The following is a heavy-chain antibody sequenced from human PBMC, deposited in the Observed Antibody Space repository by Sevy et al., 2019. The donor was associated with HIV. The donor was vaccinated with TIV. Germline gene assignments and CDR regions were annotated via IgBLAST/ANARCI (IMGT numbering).Heavy chain of an antibody. D-gene: IGHD6-13*01. Sequence: GGSLRLSCAASGFTFSSYGMHWVRQAPGKGLEWVAVIWYDGSNKYYADSVKGRFTISRDNSKNTLYLQMNSLRAEDTAVYYCARDGGSWPKYGMDVWGHGTTVTVS. CDR2: IWYDGSNK. CDR1: GFTFSSYG. CDR3: ARDGGSWPKYGMDV. V-gene: IGHV3-33*01. J-gene: IGHJ6*02.